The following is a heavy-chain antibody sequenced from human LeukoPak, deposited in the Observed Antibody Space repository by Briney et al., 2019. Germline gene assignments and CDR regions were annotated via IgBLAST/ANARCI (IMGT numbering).Heavy chain of an antibody. V-gene: IGHV1-2*02. CDR2: INPNSGGT. Sequence: ASVKVSCKASGGTFSSYAISWVRQAPGQGLEWMGWINPNSGGTNYAQKFQGRVTMTRDTSISTAYMELSRLRSDDTAVYYCAREGAAPKYYDFWSGLNWFDPWGQGTLVTVSS. CDR3: AREGAAPKYYDFWSGLNWFDP. D-gene: IGHD3-3*01. CDR1: GGTFSSYA. J-gene: IGHJ5*02.